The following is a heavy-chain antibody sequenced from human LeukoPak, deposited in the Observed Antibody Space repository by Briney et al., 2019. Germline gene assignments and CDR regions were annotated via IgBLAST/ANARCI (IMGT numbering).Heavy chain of an antibody. V-gene: IGHV3-30*03. CDR2: ISYDGSNK. J-gene: IGHJ4*02. CDR3: ARAKVVTTSDY. Sequence: GRSLSLSCAASGFTFSSYGMHWVRQAPGKGLEWVAVISYDGSNKYYADSVKGRFTISRDNSKNTLYLQMNSLRDEDTAVYYCARAKVVTTSDYWGQGTLVTVSS. D-gene: IGHD3-22*01. CDR1: GFTFSSYG.